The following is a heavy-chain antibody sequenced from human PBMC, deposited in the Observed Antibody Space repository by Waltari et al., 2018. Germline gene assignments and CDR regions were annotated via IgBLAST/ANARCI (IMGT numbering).Heavy chain of an antibody. D-gene: IGHD5-18*01. Sequence: QVQLQQWGAGLLKPSETLSLTCAVYGGSFSGYYWSWIRQPPGKGLEWIGEINQRGSTNYNPALKSRVTISVDTSKNQFSLKLSSVTAADTAVYYCARHMRAPWIQRADYWGQGTLVTVSS. V-gene: IGHV4-34*01. J-gene: IGHJ4*02. CDR2: INQRGST. CDR3: ARHMRAPWIQRADY. CDR1: GGSFSGYY.